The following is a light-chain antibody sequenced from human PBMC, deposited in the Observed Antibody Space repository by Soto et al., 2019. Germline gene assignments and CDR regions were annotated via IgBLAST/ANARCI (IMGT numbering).Light chain of an antibody. CDR3: QHYGYPQWT. CDR2: GVF. J-gene: IGKJ1*01. V-gene: IGKV3-20*01. Sequence: EIVLTQSPATLSLSPGERATLSCRASQSGSSSYLAWYQQRPGQPPRLLIYGVFTRADGIPDRFSGSGSGTDFTLTISSLQPEDFAVYYCQHYGYPQWTFGQGTKVDIK. CDR1: QSGSSSY.